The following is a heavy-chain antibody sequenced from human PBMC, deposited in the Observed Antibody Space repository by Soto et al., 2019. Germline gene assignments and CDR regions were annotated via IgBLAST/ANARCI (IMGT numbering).Heavy chain of an antibody. J-gene: IGHJ6*02. V-gene: IGHV4-39*01. CDR1: GGSISSGDYY. CDR3: ARPRTNNIYGESFYGVDV. CDR2: MYYSGHT. D-gene: IGHD2-2*02. Sequence: QLQLQESGPGLVNPSETLSLTCTVSGGSISSGDYYWGWFRQPPGKGLEWIGSMYYSGHTYYTSSLKSRVTISRDTSKNQFSLKLSSVTAADAGVYYCARPRTNNIYGESFYGVDVWGQGTTVTVSS.